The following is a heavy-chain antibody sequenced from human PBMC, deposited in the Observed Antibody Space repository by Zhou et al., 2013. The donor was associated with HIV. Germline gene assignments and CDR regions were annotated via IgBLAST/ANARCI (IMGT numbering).Heavy chain of an antibody. D-gene: IGHD2-15*01. CDR1: GYTFISYG. CDR2: ISSYNRDT. CDR3: ARDRCSGGTCYSGVEYYGMDV. V-gene: IGHV1-18*01. J-gene: IGHJ6*02. Sequence: QVQLVQSGAEVKKPGASVKVSCKASGYTFISYGISWVRQAPGQGLEWMGWISSYNRDTNYAQKFQGRVTMTTDTSTRTVHMELRSLRSDDTAVYYCARDRCSGGTCYSGVEYYGMDVWGQGTTVTVSS.